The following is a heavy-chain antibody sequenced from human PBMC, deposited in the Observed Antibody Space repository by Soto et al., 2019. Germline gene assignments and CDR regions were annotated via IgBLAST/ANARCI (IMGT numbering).Heavy chain of an antibody. CDR3: ATQEPGYSSSWDYYYYGMDV. CDR2: IYHSGST. Sequence: SETLSLTCLVSGQYIKSNFWWAWVRQSPGKDLKWIGEIYHSGSTNYNPSLKSRVNISVDKSKNQFTQKQSSVTAADTAVYYFATQEPGYSSSWDYYYYGMDVWGQGTTVTVSS. J-gene: IGHJ6*02. D-gene: IGHD6-13*01. V-gene: IGHV4-4*02. CDR1: GQYIKSNFW.